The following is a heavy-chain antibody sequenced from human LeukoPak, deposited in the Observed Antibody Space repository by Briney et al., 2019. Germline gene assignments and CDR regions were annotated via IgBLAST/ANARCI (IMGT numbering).Heavy chain of an antibody. CDR3: AGGGYSSSWYPY. V-gene: IGHV3-33*01. Sequence: GGSLRLSCAASGFTFSSYGMHWVRQAPGKGLEWVAVIWYDGSNKYYADSVKGRFTIFRDNSKNTLYLQMNSLRAEDTAVYYCAGGGYSSSWYPYWGQGTLVTVSS. D-gene: IGHD6-13*01. CDR1: GFTFSSYG. CDR2: IWYDGSNK. J-gene: IGHJ4*02.